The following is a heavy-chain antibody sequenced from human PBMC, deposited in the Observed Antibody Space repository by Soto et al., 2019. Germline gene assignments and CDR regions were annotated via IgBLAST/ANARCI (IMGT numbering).Heavy chain of an antibody. CDR1: GFTFSSYW. V-gene: IGHV3-7*01. J-gene: IGHJ6*03. D-gene: IGHD2-2*01. CDR2: IKQDGSEK. CDR3: ARELGYCSSTSCYADWERRGFSDYYYYYMDV. Sequence: GGSLRLSCAASGFTFSSYWMSWVRQAPGKGLEWVANIKQDGSEKYYVDSVKGRFPICRDNAKNSLYRQMNRLRAADTAVYYCARELGYCSSTSCYADWERRGFSDYYYYYMDVWGKGTTVTVSS.